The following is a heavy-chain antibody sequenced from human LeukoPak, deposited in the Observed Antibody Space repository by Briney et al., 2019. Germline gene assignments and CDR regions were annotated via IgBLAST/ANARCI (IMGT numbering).Heavy chain of an antibody. CDR2: ISWDGGST. J-gene: IGHJ4*02. D-gene: IGHD2-21*01. Sequence: GGSLRLSCVASGFTFDDYAMHWVRQAPGKGLEWVSLISWDGGSTYYADSVKGRFTISRDNSKNSLYLQMNSLRAEDTALYYCAKGRGDVFDYWGQGTLVTVSS. V-gene: IGHV3-43D*03. CDR3: AKGRGDVFDY. CDR1: GFTFDDYA.